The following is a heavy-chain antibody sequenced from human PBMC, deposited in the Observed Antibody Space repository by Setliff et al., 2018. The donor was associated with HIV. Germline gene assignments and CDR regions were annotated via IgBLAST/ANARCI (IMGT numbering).Heavy chain of an antibody. Sequence: PETLSLTCTVYGGSFSSYYWSWIRQPPGKGLEWIGEINHRGSTNHRGSTNYNPSLKSRVTLSVDTSKNQFSLNLSSVTAADTAVYYCARGGYSSGWYETFDIWGQGTMVTVSS. CDR2: INHRGSTNHRGST. D-gene: IGHD6-19*01. J-gene: IGHJ3*02. V-gene: IGHV4-34*01. CDR1: GGSFSSYY. CDR3: ARGGYSSGWYETFDI.